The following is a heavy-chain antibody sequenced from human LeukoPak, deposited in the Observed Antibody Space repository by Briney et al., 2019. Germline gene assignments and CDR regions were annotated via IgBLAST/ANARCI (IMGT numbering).Heavy chain of an antibody. CDR2: ISTSSTYM. D-gene: IGHD5-24*01. Sequence: MAGGSLRLSCAASGFTFSSCGMNWVRQAPGKGLEWLSSISTSSTYMSYTDSVKGRFTISRDNAKNSLYLQMNSLRAEDTAVYYCARSLGGGVEMATVRLFDYWGQGTLVTVSS. CDR3: ARSLGGGVEMATVRLFDY. CDR1: GFTFSSCG. V-gene: IGHV3-21*06. J-gene: IGHJ4*02.